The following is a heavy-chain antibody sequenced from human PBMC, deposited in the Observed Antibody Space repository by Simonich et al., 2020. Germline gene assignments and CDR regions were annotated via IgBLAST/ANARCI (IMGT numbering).Heavy chain of an antibody. V-gene: IGHV3-30*07. CDR2: IAYDGSHK. J-gene: IGHJ4*02. Sequence: QVQLVESWGGVVQPGRSLRLSCAAYGFTFSSYDMYWVRQAPGQGLRWGAFIAYDGSHKYYADSVKGRFPSSRDNSKNTLYLQMNSLRAEDTAVYYCARDHLDSGSYYFDYWGQGTLVTVSS. D-gene: IGHD1-26*01. CDR1: GFTFSSYD. CDR3: ARDHLDSGSYYFDY.